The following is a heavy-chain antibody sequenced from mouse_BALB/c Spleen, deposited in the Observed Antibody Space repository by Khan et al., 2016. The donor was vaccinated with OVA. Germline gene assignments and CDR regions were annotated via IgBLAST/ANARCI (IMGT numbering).Heavy chain of an antibody. J-gene: IGHJ2*01. CDR3: ARVYGGDFDY. D-gene: IGHD1-1*01. V-gene: IGHV3-2*02. CDR1: GYSITTDYA. Sequence: QLEESGPGLVKPSQSLSLTCTVTGYSITTDYAWNWIRQFPGNKLEWMGYLSYSGNTKYNPSLKSRISITRHTSKNQFFLQLKSVTTEDTARYYCARVYGGDFDYWGQGTTLTVSS. CDR2: LSYSGNT.